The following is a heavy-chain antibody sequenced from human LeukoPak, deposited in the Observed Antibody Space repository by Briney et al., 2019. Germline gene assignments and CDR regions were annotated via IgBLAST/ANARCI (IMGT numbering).Heavy chain of an antibody. CDR2: IYYSGST. Sequence: SSETLSLTCTVSGASISSYYWSWIRQPPGKGLEWIGYIYYSGSTNYNPALKSRVTISEDTSKNQISLKLSSVTAADMAVYYCARVRGYYDSSGYDYWGQGTLVTVSS. J-gene: IGHJ4*02. CDR1: GASISSYY. V-gene: IGHV4-59*01. D-gene: IGHD3-22*01. CDR3: ARVRGYYDSSGYDY.